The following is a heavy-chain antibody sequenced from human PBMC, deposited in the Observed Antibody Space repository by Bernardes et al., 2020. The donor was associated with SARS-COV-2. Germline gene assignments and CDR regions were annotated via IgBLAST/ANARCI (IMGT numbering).Heavy chain of an antibody. J-gene: IGHJ4*02. Sequence: WGSLRLSCSASGFTCSNYAMNWVRQAPGKGLEWVSRMSGDGSGTTYADSVKGRFTISRDNSRNTLYLQMNSLTPEDSGLYYCEGTTITCCDYWGQGTLVTVSS. CDR3: EGTTITCCDY. CDR2: MSGDGSGT. CDR1: GFTCSNYA. D-gene: IGHD3-10*01. V-gene: IGHV3-74*01.